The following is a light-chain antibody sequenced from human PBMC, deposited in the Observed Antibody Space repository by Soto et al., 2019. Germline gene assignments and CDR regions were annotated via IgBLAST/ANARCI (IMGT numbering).Light chain of an antibody. CDR1: QSVSSSY. Sequence: EIVLTQSPGTLSLSPWEIATLSCRASQSVSSSYLAWYQQKPGQAPRLLIYGASSRATGIPDRFSGSGSGTDFTLTISRLEPEDFAVYYCQQYGSSPATFGQGTKVDIK. V-gene: IGKV3-20*01. J-gene: IGKJ1*01. CDR3: QQYGSSPAT. CDR2: GAS.